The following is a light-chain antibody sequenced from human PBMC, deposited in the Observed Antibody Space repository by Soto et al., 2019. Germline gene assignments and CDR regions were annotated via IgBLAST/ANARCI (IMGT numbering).Light chain of an antibody. CDR3: IAYTGSSTSYV. CDR1: SSDIGSYNH. CDR2: EVS. V-gene: IGLV2-14*01. Sequence: QSVLTQPASVSGSPGQSVTISCSGTSSDIGSYNHVAWYQQFPGKSPKLTIYEVSSRPSGVSSRFSGSKSGNTASLTISGLQPQDEADYYCIAYTGSSTSYVFGSGTQLTVL. J-gene: IGLJ7*01.